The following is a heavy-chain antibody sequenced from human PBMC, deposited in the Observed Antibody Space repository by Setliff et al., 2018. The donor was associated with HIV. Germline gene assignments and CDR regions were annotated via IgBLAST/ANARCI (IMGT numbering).Heavy chain of an antibody. J-gene: IGHJ4*02. CDR3: ARAPYYDYRGLAVYYFDY. D-gene: IGHD3-22*01. CDR1: GGSINSTSYY. V-gene: IGHV4-39*07. CDR2: ISYSGDT. Sequence: SETLSLTCIVSGGSINSTSYYWGWIRQPPGQGLEWIGSISYSGDTFYNTSLKTRITISVDTSKNHLSLKVSSLTAADTAVYYCARAPYYDYRGLAVYYFDYWGQGTQVTVSS.